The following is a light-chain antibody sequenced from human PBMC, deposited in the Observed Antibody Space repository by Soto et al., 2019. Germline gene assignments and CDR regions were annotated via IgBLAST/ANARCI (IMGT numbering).Light chain of an antibody. Sequence: SVLTQPASVYGSPGESITISCTRTSSDVGSYNLVSWYQQHPGKAPKLIIYEVTKRPSGVSNRFSGSKSGNAASLTISGLQAEDESDYYCCSYAGSSTYVFGTGTKVTVL. CDR3: CSYAGSSTYV. CDR2: EVT. J-gene: IGLJ1*01. V-gene: IGLV2-23*02. CDR1: SSDVGSYNL.